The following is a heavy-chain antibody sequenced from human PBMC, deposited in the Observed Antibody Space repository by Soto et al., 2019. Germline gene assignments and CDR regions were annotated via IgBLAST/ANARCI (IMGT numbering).Heavy chain of an antibody. D-gene: IGHD4-4*01. Sequence: GGSLRLSCAASGFTFSTYAMTWVRQAPGKGLEWVSIISSSGDGTYYVDSVKGRFTISRDNSRNTLSLQMNSLRAEDTAVYYCATPDYSKHLHYFYGMVVWGPRTTVTVSS. CDR1: GFTFSTYA. CDR2: ISSSGDGT. J-gene: IGHJ6*02. CDR3: ATPDYSKHLHYFYGMVV. V-gene: IGHV3-23*01.